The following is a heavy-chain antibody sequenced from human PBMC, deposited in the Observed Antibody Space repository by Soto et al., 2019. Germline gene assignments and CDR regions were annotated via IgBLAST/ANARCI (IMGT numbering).Heavy chain of an antibody. CDR2: ISSSGSTI. CDR1: GFTFSSYE. CDR3: ARPGSELLPSY. J-gene: IGHJ4*02. D-gene: IGHD2-15*01. Sequence: GGSLRLSCAASGFTFSSYEMNWVRQAPGKGLEWVSYISSSGSTIYYADSVKGRFTISRDNAKNSLYLQMNSLRAEDTAVYYCARPGSELLPSYWGQGTRVTVSS. V-gene: IGHV3-48*03.